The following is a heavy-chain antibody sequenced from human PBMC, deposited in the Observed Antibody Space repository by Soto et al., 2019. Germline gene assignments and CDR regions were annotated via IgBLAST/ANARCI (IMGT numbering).Heavy chain of an antibody. D-gene: IGHD1-1*01. CDR3: AKHDNCWETYPCPFGS. Sequence: EVQLLQSGGGLVQPGGSLRLSCVASGFTFTHYAMNWVRQAPGKSLEWVSISSGRGDTGYYADSVNGRFTISRDNSKNTVYLQMNHLRAEDTAVYYCAKHDNCWETYPCPFGSWGQGTLVTGSA. CDR1: GFTFTHYA. J-gene: IGHJ4*02. CDR2: SSGRGDTG. V-gene: IGHV3-23*01.